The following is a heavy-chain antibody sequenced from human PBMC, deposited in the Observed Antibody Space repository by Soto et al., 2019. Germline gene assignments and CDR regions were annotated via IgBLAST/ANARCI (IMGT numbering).Heavy chain of an antibody. CDR1: GYTFTNYY. CDR3: ARGIAVAGTIFDY. D-gene: IGHD6-19*01. Sequence: QEQLVQSGAEVKKPVTSVKVSCKESGYTFTNYYMHWVRQAPGQGLEWMGIINPSGGSTSYAQKFQGRVTMTRDASTSTVYMEQSSLRSEDTAVYYCARGIAVAGTIFDYWGQGTLVTVSS. CDR2: INPSGGST. J-gene: IGHJ4*02. V-gene: IGHV1-46*03.